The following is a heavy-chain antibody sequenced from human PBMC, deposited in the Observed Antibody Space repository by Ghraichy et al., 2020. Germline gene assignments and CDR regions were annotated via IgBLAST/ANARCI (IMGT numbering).Heavy chain of an antibody. CDR2: LGADGRST. CDR3: AKVGGRLGEGALDG. Sequence: GGSLRLSCAVSEFTFDDYPMIWVRLAPGKALEWVSNLGADGRSTFYTDSVKGRFTISRDKSKRTMYLQMNSLRADDTAVYYCAKVGGRLGEGALDGWGQGINVTVPA. D-gene: IGHD3-10*01. CDR1: EFTFDDYP. J-gene: IGHJ3*01. V-gene: IGHV3-23*01.